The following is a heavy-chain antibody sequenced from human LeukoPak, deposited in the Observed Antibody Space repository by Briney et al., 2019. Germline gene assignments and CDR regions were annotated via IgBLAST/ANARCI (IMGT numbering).Heavy chain of an antibody. CDR3: ARELMVRGPIRGFDY. Sequence: SETLSLTCTVSGGSISSYYWSWIRQPAGKGLEWIGRIYTSGSTNYNPSLKSRVTMSVDTSKNQFSLKLSSVTAADTAVYYCARELMVRGPIRGFDYWGQGTLVTVSS. J-gene: IGHJ4*02. CDR1: GGSISSYY. CDR2: IYTSGST. D-gene: IGHD3-10*01. V-gene: IGHV4-4*07.